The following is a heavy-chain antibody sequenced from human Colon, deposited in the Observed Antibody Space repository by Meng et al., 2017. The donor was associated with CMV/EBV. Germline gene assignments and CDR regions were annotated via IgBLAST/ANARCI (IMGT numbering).Heavy chain of an antibody. D-gene: IGHD3-22*01. Sequence: GESLKISCAASGFTFSSYEMYWVRQAPGKGLEWVSYITGGGTTMYYAAPVKGRFTISRDNAKNSLFLQMNSLRAEDTAVYFCARGPISYYSSHGLDAWGQGTTVTVSS. CDR3: ARGPISYYSSHGLDA. CDR2: ITGGGTTM. V-gene: IGHV3-48*03. J-gene: IGHJ6*02. CDR1: GFTFSSYE.